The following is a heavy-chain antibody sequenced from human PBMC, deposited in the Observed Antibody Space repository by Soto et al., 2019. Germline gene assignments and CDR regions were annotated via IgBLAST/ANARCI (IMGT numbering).Heavy chain of an antibody. D-gene: IGHD2-15*01. J-gene: IGHJ6*02. CDR3: ARALVVAAKYYYGMDG. CDR1: GYTFTGYY. Sequence: ASVKVSCKASGYTFTGYYMHWVRQAPGQGLEWMGWINPNSGGTNYAQKFQGWVTMTRDTSISTAYMELSRLRSDDTAVYYCARALVVAAKYYYGMDGWGQGTTVTVSS. V-gene: IGHV1-2*04. CDR2: INPNSGGT.